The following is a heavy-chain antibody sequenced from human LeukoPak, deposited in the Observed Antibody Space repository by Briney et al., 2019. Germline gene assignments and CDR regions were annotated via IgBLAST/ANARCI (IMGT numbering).Heavy chain of an antibody. J-gene: IGHJ4*02. CDR2: GYYSGST. CDR3: ARHRSVAGQDYFDY. CDR1: GGSISSSTYY. D-gene: IGHD6-19*01. V-gene: IGHV4-39*01. Sequence: PSETLSLTCTVSGGSISSSTYYWGWIRQPPGKGLECIGSGYYSGSTYYNPSLKSRVTISVDTSKNQFSLKLSSVTAADTAVYYCARHRSVAGQDYFDYWGQGTLVTVSS.